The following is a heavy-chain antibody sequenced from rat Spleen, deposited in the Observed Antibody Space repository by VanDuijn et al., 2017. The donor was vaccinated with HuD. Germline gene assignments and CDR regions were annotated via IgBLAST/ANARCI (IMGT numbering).Heavy chain of an antibody. J-gene: IGHJ4*01. CDR1: GFTFSDYY. CDR3: ARHEGITYVMDA. CDR2: ISYEGSST. Sequence: EVQLVESGGGLVQPGRSMKLSCAASGFTFSDYYMAWVRQAPKKGLEWVASISYEGSSTYYGDSVKGRFTISRDNAKSTLYLQMNSLRSEDTATYYCARHEGITYVMDAWGQGASVTVSS. D-gene: IGHD1-1*01. V-gene: IGHV5-22*01.